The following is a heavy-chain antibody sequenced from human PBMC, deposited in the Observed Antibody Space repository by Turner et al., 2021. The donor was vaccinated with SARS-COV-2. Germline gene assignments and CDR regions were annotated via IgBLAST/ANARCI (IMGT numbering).Heavy chain of an antibody. CDR3: AREGTAMVQNFDY. CDR2: IWYDGSNK. J-gene: IGHJ4*02. CDR1: GFTFSSYG. D-gene: IGHD5-18*01. Sequence: QVQLVESGGGVVQPGRSLRPSCAASGFTFSSYGMHWVRQAPGKGLEWVAVIWYDGSNKYYADSVKGRFTISRDNSKNTLYLQMNSLRAEDTAVYYCAREGTAMVQNFDYWGQGTLVTVSS. V-gene: IGHV3-33*01.